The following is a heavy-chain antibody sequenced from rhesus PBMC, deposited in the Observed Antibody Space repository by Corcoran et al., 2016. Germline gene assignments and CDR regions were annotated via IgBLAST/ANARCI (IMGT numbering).Heavy chain of an antibody. CDR2: IDGNVAGN. CDR3: ARRGNFDAFDF. CDR1: GGSIYGYS. Sequence: QLQLQESGPGLVKPSETLSLTCAVSGGSIYGYSWSWIRHPPGKGLDWIGDIDGNVAGNNYNPSLKSRVTISKDTSKNQFSLNLRSVSAADTAVYYCARRGNFDAFDFWGQGLRVTVSS. J-gene: IGHJ3*01. V-gene: IGHV4-81*01.